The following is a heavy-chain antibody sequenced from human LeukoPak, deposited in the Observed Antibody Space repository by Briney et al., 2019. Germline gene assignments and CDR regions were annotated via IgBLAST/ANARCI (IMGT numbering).Heavy chain of an antibody. V-gene: IGHV4-59*01. J-gene: IGHJ3*02. CDR2: IYYSGST. CDR1: GGSISSYY. D-gene: IGHD2-21*02. Sequence: PSETLSLTCTVSGGSISSYYWSWIRQPPGKGLEWIGYIYYSGSTNYNPSLKSRVTISVDTSKNQFSLKRSSVTAADTAVYYCARDLCGGDCYSHDAFDIWGQGTMATVSS. CDR3: ARDLCGGDCYSHDAFDI.